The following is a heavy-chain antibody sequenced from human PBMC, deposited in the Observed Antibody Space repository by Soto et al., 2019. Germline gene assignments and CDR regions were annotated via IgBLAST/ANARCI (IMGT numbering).Heavy chain of an antibody. Sequence: QPGGSLSLSCAASGFTFSSYAMSWVRQAPGKGLEWVSAISGSGGSTYYADSVKGRFTISRDNSKNTLYLQMNSLRAEDTAVYYCAKDRVGPITMIVYDYWGQGTLVTVSS. D-gene: IGHD3-22*01. CDR1: GFTFSSYA. J-gene: IGHJ4*02. CDR2: ISGSGGST. V-gene: IGHV3-23*01. CDR3: AKDRVGPITMIVYDY.